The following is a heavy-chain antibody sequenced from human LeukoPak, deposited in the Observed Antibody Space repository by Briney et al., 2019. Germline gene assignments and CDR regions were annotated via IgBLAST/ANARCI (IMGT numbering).Heavy chain of an antibody. V-gene: IGHV4-34*01. D-gene: IGHD3-22*01. CDR2: INHSGST. CDR1: GGSFSGYY. J-gene: IGHJ4*02. Sequence: KSSETLSLTCAVYGGSFSGYYWSWIRQPPGKGLEWIGEINHSGSTNYNPSLKGRVTISVDTSKNQFSLKLSSVTAADTAVYYCARITSRYYYDSSGARGDIDYWGQGTLVTVSS. CDR3: ARITSRYYYDSSGARGDIDY.